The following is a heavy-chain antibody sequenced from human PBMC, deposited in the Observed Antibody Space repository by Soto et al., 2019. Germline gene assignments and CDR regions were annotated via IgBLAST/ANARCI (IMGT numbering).Heavy chain of an antibody. J-gene: IGHJ2*01. V-gene: IGHV5-51*01. D-gene: IGHD3-10*01. CDR3: ARQEYYGSGSYSLFRTGWYFDL. CDR2: IYPGDSDT. CDR1: GYSFTSYW. Sequence: PGESLKISCKGSGYSFTSYWIGWVRQMPGKGLEWMGIIYPGDSDTRYSPSFQGQVTISADKSISTAYLQWSSLKASDTAMYYCARQEYYGSGSYSLFRTGWYFDLWGRDTLVTVSS.